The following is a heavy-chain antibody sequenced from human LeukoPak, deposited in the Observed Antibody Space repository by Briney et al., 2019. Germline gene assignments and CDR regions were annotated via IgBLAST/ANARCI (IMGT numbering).Heavy chain of an antibody. Sequence: PGGSLRLSCAASGFTLSSYAMSWVRQAPGKGLEWVSAICGSGGSTYYADSLKGRFTLSRENYKKTHYLQMNSLRAVDTAVYYCAKNGRHGYCSGGSCLDYYYMDVWGKGTTVTVSS. CDR1: GFTLSSYA. CDR2: ICGSGGST. J-gene: IGHJ6*03. V-gene: IGHV3-23*01. CDR3: AKNGRHGYCSGGSCLDYYYMDV. D-gene: IGHD2-15*01.